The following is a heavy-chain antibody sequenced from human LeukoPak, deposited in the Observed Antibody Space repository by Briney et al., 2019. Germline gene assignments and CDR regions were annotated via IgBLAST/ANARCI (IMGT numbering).Heavy chain of an antibody. V-gene: IGHV1-46*01. CDR2: INPSGGST. D-gene: IGHD3-10*01. J-gene: IGHJ4*02. CDR3: ARDTGSGNYYYDY. CDR1: GYTFTRYY. Sequence: ASVKVSCQASGYTFTRYYMHWVRQAPGQGLEWMGTINPSGGSTSYAQKFQGRVTMTGDTPTSTGYMELSSLRSEDTAVYYCARDTGSGNYYYDYWGQGPLVSVSS.